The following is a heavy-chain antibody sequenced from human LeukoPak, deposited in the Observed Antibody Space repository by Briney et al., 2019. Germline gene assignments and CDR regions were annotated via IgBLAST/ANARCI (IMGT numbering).Heavy chain of an antibody. D-gene: IGHD2-2*01. V-gene: IGHV1-2*02. CDR3: ARRPIIIPAAIDDY. J-gene: IGHJ4*02. CDR1: GYSFTDHY. CDR2: INPDSGDT. Sequence: ASVKVSCKASGYSFTDHYMHWVRQAPGQGLEWMGWINPDSGDTDYAQNFQDRVTLTRDTAISTVYMELSRLTSDDTAVYYCARRPIIIPAAIDDYWGQGTLVTVSS.